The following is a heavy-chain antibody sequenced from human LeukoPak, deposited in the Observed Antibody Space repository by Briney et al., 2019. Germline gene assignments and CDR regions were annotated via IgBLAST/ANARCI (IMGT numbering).Heavy chain of an antibody. V-gene: IGHV3-30*18. J-gene: IGHJ5*02. CDR1: GFTFSSYG. CDR3: AKDWVTGTTPFDP. Sequence: PGGSLRLSCAASGFTFSSYGMHWVRQAPGKGLEWVAVISYDGSNKYYADSVKGRFTISRDNSKNTLYLQMNSLRAEDTAVYYCAKDWVTGTTPFDPWGQGTLVTVSS. D-gene: IGHD1-20*01. CDR2: ISYDGSNK.